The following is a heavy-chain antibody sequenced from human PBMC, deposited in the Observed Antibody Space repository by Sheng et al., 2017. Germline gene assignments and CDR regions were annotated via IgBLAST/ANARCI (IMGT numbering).Heavy chain of an antibody. Sequence: QVQLQQWGAGLLKPSETLSLTCAVYGGSFSGYYWSWIRQPPGKGLEWIGEINHSGSTNYNPSLKSRVTISVDTSKNQFSLKLSSVTAADTAVYYCARGKVRGVIIRGXSYNWFDPWGQGTLVTVSS. V-gene: IGHV4-34*01. CDR2: INHSGST. CDR3: ARGKVRGVIIRGXSYNWFDP. CDR1: GGSFSGYY. D-gene: IGHD3-10*01. J-gene: IGHJ5*02.